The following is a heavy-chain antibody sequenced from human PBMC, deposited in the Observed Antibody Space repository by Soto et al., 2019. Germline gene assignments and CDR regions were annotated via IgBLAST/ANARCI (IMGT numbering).Heavy chain of an antibody. Sequence: GVLRLSCAASGFTFSSYEMNWVRQAPGKGLEWVSYISSSGSTIYYADSVKGRFTISRDNAKNSLYLQMNGLRAEDTAVYYCARVRIVVVTTYPGDYYGMDGWGQGTTVTVSS. V-gene: IGHV3-48*03. CDR2: ISSSGSTI. CDR3: ARVRIVVVTTYPGDYYGMDG. D-gene: IGHD2-21*02. J-gene: IGHJ6*02. CDR1: GFTFSSYE.